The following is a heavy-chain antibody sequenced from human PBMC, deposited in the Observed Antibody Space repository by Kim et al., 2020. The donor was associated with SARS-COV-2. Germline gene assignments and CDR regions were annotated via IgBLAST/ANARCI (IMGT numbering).Heavy chain of an antibody. V-gene: IGHV4-39*01. CDR2: T. J-gene: IGHJ4*02. Sequence: TDYNPSLKSRVTISVDTCRNQFSLKLASVTAADPAVYYCARRTEAGGYFDFWGQGSPVTVAS. CDR3: ARRTEAGGYFDF. D-gene: IGHD3-16*01.